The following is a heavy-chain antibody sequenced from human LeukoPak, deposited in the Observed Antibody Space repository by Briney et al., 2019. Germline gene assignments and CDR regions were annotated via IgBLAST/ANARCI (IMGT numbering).Heavy chain of an antibody. J-gene: IGHJ4*02. V-gene: IGHV4-59*01. CDR3: ARATSGLDY. CDR2: IYYSGST. D-gene: IGHD3-3*01. CDR1: GGSISSYY. Sequence: SETLSLTCAVYGGSISSYYWSWIRQPPGKGLEWIGYIYYSGSTNYNPSLKSRVTISIDTSKNQFSLKLSSVTAADTAVYYCARATSGLDYWGQGTLVTVSS.